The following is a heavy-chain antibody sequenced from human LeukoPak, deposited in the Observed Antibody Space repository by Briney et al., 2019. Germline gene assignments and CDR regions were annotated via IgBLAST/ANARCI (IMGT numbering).Heavy chain of an antibody. CDR1: GFTFSDYY. D-gene: IGHD3-10*01. CDR2: ISNSGGSI. V-gene: IGHV3-11*04. Sequence: GGSLRLSCAASGFTFSDYYMIWIRQAPGKGLEWISYISNSGGSIYYPDSVKGRFTISRDNAKNSLYLQMNSLRAEDTAVFYCARVIGSQAFDYWGQGTLVIVSA. CDR3: ARVIGSQAFDY. J-gene: IGHJ4*02.